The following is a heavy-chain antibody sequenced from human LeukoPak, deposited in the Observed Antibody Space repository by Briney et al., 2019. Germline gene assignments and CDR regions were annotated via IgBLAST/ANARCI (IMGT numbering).Heavy chain of an antibody. D-gene: IGHD6-19*01. CDR1: GFTFTTYA. J-gene: IGHJ4*02. V-gene: IGHV3-23*01. CDR2: ISESGDTR. CDR3: AKSIAVAGPRKLNRLYYFDY. Sequence: PGGSLRLSCAASGFTFTTYAMSWVRQAPGKGLEWVSAISESGDTRYHVDSVKGRFTISRDNSKNTLFLQMNSLRAEDTAVYYCAKSIAVAGPRKLNRLYYFDYWGQGTLVTVSS.